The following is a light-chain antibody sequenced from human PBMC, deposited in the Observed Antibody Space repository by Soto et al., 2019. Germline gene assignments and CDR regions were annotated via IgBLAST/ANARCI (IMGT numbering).Light chain of an antibody. Sequence: EIVMTQSPATLSVSPGERATLSCRASQSVSSNLAWYQQKPGQAPRLLIYGASTRVTGIPARFSGSGSGTGFTLTISSLPSEDFAVYYCQQYNNGWTFGQGTKVEIK. CDR2: GAS. CDR3: QQYNNGWT. J-gene: IGKJ1*01. V-gene: IGKV3-15*01. CDR1: QSVSSN.